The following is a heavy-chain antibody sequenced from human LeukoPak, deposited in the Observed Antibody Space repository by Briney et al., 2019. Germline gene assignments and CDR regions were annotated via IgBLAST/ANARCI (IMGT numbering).Heavy chain of an antibody. CDR3: ARGKSVTAIDY. D-gene: IGHD2-21*02. Sequence: SETLSLICSVSNGSISTYYWSWIRQPPGKGLEWIGEINHSGSTNYNPSLKSRVTISVDTSKNQFSLKLSSVTAADTAVYYCARGKSVTAIDYWGQGTLVTVSS. CDR2: INHSGST. V-gene: IGHV4-34*01. CDR1: NGSISTYY. J-gene: IGHJ4*02.